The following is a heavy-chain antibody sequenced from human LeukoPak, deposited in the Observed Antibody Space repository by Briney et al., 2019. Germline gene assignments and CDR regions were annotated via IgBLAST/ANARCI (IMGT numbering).Heavy chain of an antibody. CDR1: GYTFTDYY. Sequence: GASVTVSCTGSGYTFTDYYIHWMRQAPGQGLEWMGWINPKSGGTNYAQKFQGRVTMTRDTSISTAYMELRSDDTAVYYCATLGISGYFRDCWGQGTLVTVSS. J-gene: IGHJ4*02. CDR2: INPKSGGT. V-gene: IGHV1-2*02. CDR3: ATLGISGYFRDC. D-gene: IGHD3-22*01.